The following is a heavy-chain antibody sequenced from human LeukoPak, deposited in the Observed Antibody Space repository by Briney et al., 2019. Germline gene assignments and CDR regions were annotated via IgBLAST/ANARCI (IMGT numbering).Heavy chain of an antibody. CDR1: GFTFSSYS. CDR2: ISSSSSTI. CDR3: ARDDSSSPPTLTRYDAFDI. D-gene: IGHD6-6*01. J-gene: IGHJ3*02. Sequence: GGSLRLSCAASGFTFSSYSMNWVRQAPGKGLEWVSYISSSSSTIYYADSVKGRFTISRDNAKNSLYLQMNRLRAEDTAVYYCARDDSSSPPTLTRYDAFDIWGQGTMVTVSS. V-gene: IGHV3-48*04.